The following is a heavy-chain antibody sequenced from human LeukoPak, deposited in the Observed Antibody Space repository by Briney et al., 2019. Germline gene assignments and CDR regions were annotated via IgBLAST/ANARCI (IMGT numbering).Heavy chain of an antibody. CDR3: ERDRSYCSGGSCSYYFDY. CDR2: IYHSGST. J-gene: IGHJ4*02. D-gene: IGHD2-15*01. Sequence: PSETLSLTCTVSGYSISSGYNWGWIRQPPGKGLECIGSIYHSGSTYYNPSLKSRVTISVDTSKNPFSLQLSSVTAADTAVYYCERDRSYCSGGSCSYYFDYWGQRTLVTVSS. V-gene: IGHV4-38-2*02. CDR1: GYSISSGYN.